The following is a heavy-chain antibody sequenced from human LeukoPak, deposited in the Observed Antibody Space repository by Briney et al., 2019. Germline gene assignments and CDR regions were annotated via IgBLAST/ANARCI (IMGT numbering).Heavy chain of an antibody. CDR2: INPSGGST. D-gene: IGHD5-18*01. Sequence: ASVKVSCKASGYTFTSYYMHWVRQAPGQGLEWMGIINPSGGSTSYAQKFQGRVTMTRDMSTSTVYMELSSLRSEDTAVYYCAREYSYGPSGDYYYMDVWGKGTTVTVSS. V-gene: IGHV1-46*01. CDR3: AREYSYGPSGDYYYMDV. J-gene: IGHJ6*03. CDR1: GYTFTSYY.